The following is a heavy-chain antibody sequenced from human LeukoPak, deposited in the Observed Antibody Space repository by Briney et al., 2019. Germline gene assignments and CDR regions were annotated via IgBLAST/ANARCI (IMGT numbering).Heavy chain of an antibody. CDR1: GYTFTGYY. CDR2: INPNSGGT. CDR3: GTAYSSGWYLLGY. V-gene: IGHV1-2*02. Sequence: ASVKVSCKASGYTFTGYYMHWVRQAPGQGLEWMGWINPNSGGTNYAQKFQGRVTMTRDTSISTAYMELSSLRSDDTAVYYCGTAYSSGWYLLGYWGQGTLVTVSS. D-gene: IGHD6-19*01. J-gene: IGHJ4*02.